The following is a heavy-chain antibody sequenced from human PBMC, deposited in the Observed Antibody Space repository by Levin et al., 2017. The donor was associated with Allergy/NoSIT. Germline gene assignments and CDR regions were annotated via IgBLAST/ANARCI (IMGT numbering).Heavy chain of an antibody. J-gene: IGHJ5*02. Sequence: PGGSLRLSCAASGFTVSGDYMSWVRQAPGKGLEWVSGINSGGRTYYADSVKGRFTISRDNSKNTLYLQMNSLRAEDTAIYYCAKVYYYTIDPWGQGTLVTVSS. V-gene: IGHV3-66*01. D-gene: IGHD3-10*01. CDR2: INSGGRT. CDR1: GFTVSGDY. CDR3: AKVYYYTIDP.